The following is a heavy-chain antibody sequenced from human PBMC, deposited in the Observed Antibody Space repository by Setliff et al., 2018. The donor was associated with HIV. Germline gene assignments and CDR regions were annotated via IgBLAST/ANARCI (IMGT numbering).Heavy chain of an antibody. CDR3: AILTTTYYYDSSAYYHPV. J-gene: IGHJ4*02. CDR2: INHSGST. Sequence: PSETLSLTCAVYGGSFSGYYWSWIRQPPGKGLEWIGEINHSGSTNYNPSLKSRVTISVDTSKNQFSLKLSSVTAADTAVFYCAILTTTYYYDSSAYYHPVWGQGTLVTVSS. V-gene: IGHV4-34*01. CDR1: GGSFSGYY. D-gene: IGHD3-22*01.